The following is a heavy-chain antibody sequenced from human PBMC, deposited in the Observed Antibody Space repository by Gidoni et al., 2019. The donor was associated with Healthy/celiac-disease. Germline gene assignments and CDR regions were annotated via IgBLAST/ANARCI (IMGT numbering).Heavy chain of an antibody. Sequence: QVQLVQSGAEVKKPGSSVKVSCKASGGTFSSYAISWVRQAPGQGLEGMGGIIPSFGTANYAPKFQGRVTITSDESTSTAYMELSSLRSEDTAVYYCAREVGEELPYDYWGQGTLVTVSS. CDR1: GGTFSSYA. J-gene: IGHJ4*02. CDR3: AREVGEELPYDY. CDR2: IIPSFGTA. D-gene: IGHD1-26*01. V-gene: IGHV1-69*01.